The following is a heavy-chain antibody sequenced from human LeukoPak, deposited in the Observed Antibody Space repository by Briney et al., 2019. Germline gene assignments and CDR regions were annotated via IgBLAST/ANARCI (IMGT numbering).Heavy chain of an antibody. Sequence: SETLSLTCAVSGGSTSNTGYYWGWIRQTPGKGLEWIGYSYYTGSTNYNPSLKSRATISVDTSKNQFSLNLRSVTAADTAMYYCATSRSGYSYADYWGQGTLVTVSS. CDR1: GGSTSNTGYY. V-gene: IGHV4-61*05. CDR2: SYYTGST. J-gene: IGHJ4*02. CDR3: ATSRSGYSYADY. D-gene: IGHD5-18*01.